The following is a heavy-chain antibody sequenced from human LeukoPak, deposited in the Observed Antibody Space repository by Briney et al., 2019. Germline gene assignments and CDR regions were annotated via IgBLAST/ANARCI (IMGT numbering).Heavy chain of an antibody. CDR2: IHSSGST. D-gene: IGHD2-2*01. J-gene: IGHJ6*03. Sequence: SETLSLTCTVSGGSISGDYWSWIRQSPGKGLEWIAYIHSSGSTSYNPSLKSRVTISVDTSKNEFSLKLSSVTAADTAVYYCAREIVVPAAPPYYYYMDVWGKGTTVTVSS. V-gene: IGHV4-59*01. CDR3: AREIVVPAAPPYYYYMDV. CDR1: GGSISGDY.